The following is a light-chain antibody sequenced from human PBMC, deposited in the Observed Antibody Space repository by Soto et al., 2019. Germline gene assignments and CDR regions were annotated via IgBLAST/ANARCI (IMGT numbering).Light chain of an antibody. Sequence: DIQMTQSPSTLSASVGDRVTITCRASQSINSWLTWYQQKPGKAPKLLIYKASSLQSGVPSRFSGSGSGTEFTLTISSLQPDDFATYYCQQYNDYTTFGQGTKVDIK. V-gene: IGKV1-5*03. CDR1: QSINSW. CDR2: KAS. CDR3: QQYNDYTT. J-gene: IGKJ1*01.